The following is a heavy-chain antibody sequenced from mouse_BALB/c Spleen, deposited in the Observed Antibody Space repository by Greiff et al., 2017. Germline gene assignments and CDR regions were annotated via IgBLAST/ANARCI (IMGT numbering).Heavy chain of an antibody. CDR1: GYTFTSYW. J-gene: IGHJ2*01. Sequence: VQLQQPGAELVKPGASVKLSCKASGYTFTSYWMHWVKQRPGQGLEWIGEINPSNGRTNYNEKFKSKATLTVDKSSSTAYMQLSSLTSEDSAVYYCARGDGYYIDYWGQGTTLTVAS. CDR2: INPSNGRT. CDR3: ARGDGYYIDY. D-gene: IGHD2-3*01. V-gene: IGHV1S81*02.